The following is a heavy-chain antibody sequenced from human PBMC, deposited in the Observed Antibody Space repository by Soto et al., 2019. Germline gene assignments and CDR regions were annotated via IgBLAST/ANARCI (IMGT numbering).Heavy chain of an antibody. CDR3: VKDGSSGWPYFDDMDV. Sequence: LRLSCAASGFTFSSYGVHWVRQAPGKGLEWVAVILYDGSKKYYADSVKGRFTISRDNSKNALYLQMSSLRAEDTALYYCVKDGSSGWPYFDDMDVWGRGTTVTVSS. J-gene: IGHJ6*02. CDR2: ILYDGSKK. V-gene: IGHV3-30*18. D-gene: IGHD6-19*01. CDR1: GFTFSSYG.